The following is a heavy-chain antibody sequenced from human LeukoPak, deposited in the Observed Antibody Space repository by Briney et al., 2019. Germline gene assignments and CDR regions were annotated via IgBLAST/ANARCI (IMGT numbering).Heavy chain of an antibody. CDR1: GGTFISYA. V-gene: IGHV1-69*04. CDR3: ARDSGTSSFDY. CDR2: IIPILGIA. D-gene: IGHD1-26*01. Sequence: SVKVSCKASGGTFISYAISWVRQAPGQGLEWMGRIIPILGIANYAQKFQGRVTITADKSTSTAYMELRSLRSDDTAVYYCARDSGTSSFDYWGQGTLVTVSS. J-gene: IGHJ4*02.